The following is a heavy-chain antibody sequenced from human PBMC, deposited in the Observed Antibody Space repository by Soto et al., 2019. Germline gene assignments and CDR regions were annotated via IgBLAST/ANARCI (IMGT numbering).Heavy chain of an antibody. CDR2: ISGSGTAI. Sequence: EVQLLESGGGLVQPGGSLRLSCASSGFTFSSYGMTWVRRPPGKGLEWVSAISGSGTAIYYADSVQGRFTISRDNSSNTLYLQMNSLRAEDTAVYSCAKVLYGVVTYFDSWGQGTLVTVSS. V-gene: IGHV3-23*01. CDR1: GFTFSSYG. D-gene: IGHD3-3*01. CDR3: AKVLYGVVTYFDS. J-gene: IGHJ4*02.